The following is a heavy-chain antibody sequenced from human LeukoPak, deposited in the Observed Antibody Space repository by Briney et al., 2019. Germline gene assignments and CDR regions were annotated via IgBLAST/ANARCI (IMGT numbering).Heavy chain of an antibody. CDR1: GGSFSGYY. CDR3: ARSPVGFTARVDY. V-gene: IGHV4-34*01. CDR2: TNHSGST. D-gene: IGHD2-2*03. J-gene: IGHJ4*02. Sequence: SETLSLTCAVYGGSFSGYYWSWIRQPPGKGLEWIGETNHSGSTNYNPSLKSRVTISVDTSKNQFSLKLSSVTAADTAVYYCARSPVGFTARVDYWGQGTLVTVSS.